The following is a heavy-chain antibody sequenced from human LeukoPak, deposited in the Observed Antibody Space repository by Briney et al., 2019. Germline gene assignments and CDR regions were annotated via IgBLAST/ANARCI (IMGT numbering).Heavy chain of an antibody. Sequence: SGGSLRLSCAASGFTFNNYAMNWLRQAPGKGLEWVSSISGGGETTYYADSAKGRFTISRDNSQNTLYLQMNSLRAEDTAVYYCARDYADYVGYFFFDYWGQGTLVTVPS. V-gene: IGHV3-23*01. CDR1: GFTFNNYA. CDR3: ARDYADYVGYFFFDY. J-gene: IGHJ4*02. D-gene: IGHD4-17*01. CDR2: ISGGGETT.